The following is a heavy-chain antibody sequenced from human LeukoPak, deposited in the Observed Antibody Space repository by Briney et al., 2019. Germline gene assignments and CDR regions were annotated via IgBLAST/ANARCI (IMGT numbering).Heavy chain of an antibody. D-gene: IGHD6-13*01. CDR1: GGSISSSSYY. V-gene: IGHV4-39*07. CDR2: IYYSGST. J-gene: IGHJ4*02. CDR3: ARSRIAAAAIDY. Sequence: PSETLSLTCTVSGGSISSSSYYWGWIRQPPGKGLEWIGSIYYSGSTYYNPSLKSRVTISVDTPKNQFSLKLSSVTAADTAVYYCARSRIAAAAIDYWGQGTLVTVSS.